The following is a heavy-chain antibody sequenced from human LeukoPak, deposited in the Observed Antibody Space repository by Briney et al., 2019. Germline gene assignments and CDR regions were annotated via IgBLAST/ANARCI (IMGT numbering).Heavy chain of an antibody. V-gene: IGHV3-7*03. CDR1: AFIFSGHW. CDR3: ARSKLGYCSSTSCYSSFMDVDYGMDV. D-gene: IGHD2-2*02. J-gene: IGHJ6*02. CDR2: IKEDGSVR. Sequence: PGGSLRLSCEGSAFIFSGHWMNWVRQTPGKGLEWVASIKEDGSVRQYVDSVKGRFSISRDNTKGSLFLQLNSLRAEDTAVYYCARSKLGYCSSTSCYSSFMDVDYGMDVWGQGTTVTVSS.